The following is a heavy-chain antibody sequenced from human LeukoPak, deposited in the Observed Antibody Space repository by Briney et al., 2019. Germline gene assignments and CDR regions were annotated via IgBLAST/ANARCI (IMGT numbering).Heavy chain of an antibody. D-gene: IGHD1-26*01. V-gene: IGHV1-8*01. CDR1: GYTFISYD. CDR3: ARRTTAFDH. Sequence: ASVRVSCKASGYTFISYDINWVRQATGQGLEWMGWMSPNSGHTAYAQKFQGRVTMTRNTSISTAYMELSSLRSEDTAVYYCARRTTAFDHWGQGTLVTVSP. CDR2: MSPNSGHT. J-gene: IGHJ5*02.